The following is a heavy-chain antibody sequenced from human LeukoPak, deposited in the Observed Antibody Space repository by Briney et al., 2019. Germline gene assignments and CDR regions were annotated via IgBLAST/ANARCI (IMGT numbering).Heavy chain of an antibody. J-gene: IGHJ4*02. Sequence: GGSLRLSCAASGFIFSSYGMHWVRQAPGKGLEWVAVISYDGSNKYYADSVKGRFTISRDNSKNTLYLQMNSLRAEDTAVYYCARGPITIFGVVITLDYWGQGTLVTVSS. V-gene: IGHV3-30*03. CDR1: GFIFSSYG. CDR3: ARGPITIFGVVITLDY. CDR2: ISYDGSNK. D-gene: IGHD3-3*01.